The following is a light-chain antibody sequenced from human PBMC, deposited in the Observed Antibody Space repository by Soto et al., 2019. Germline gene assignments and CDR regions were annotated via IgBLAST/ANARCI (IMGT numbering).Light chain of an antibody. J-gene: IGKJ1*01. CDR3: QQYYSYPWT. CDR2: DAS. V-gene: IGKV1-33*01. Sequence: IQMTQSPSSLSASVGDRVTITCQASQDISNYLNWYQQKPGKAPKLLIYDASNLETGAPSRFTGSGSGTEFALTITSLQPEDFATYYCQQYYSYPWTFGQGTKVDIK. CDR1: QDISNY.